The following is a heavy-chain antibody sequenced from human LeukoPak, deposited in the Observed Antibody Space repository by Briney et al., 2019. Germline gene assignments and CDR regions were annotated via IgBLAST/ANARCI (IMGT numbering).Heavy chain of an antibody. CDR1: GYTFTSHG. CDR2: ISPFNGNT. D-gene: IGHD1-14*01. J-gene: IGHJ4*02. Sequence: ASVKFSCKASGYTFTSHGFSWVRQAPGQGLEWMGWISPFNGNTNYAEKFRARVTMTTDASTSTVAMELRSLRSDDTAIYYCARGSLGWGSEPEYFDYWGQGTRVTVSS. CDR3: ARGSLGWGSEPEYFDY. V-gene: IGHV1-18*01.